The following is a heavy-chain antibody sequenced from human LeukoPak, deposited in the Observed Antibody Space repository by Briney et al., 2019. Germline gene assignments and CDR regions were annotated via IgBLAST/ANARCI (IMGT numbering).Heavy chain of an antibody. CDR2: INPNSGDT. Sequence: VASVKVSFKASGYTFTGYYIHWVRQAPGQGLEWMGWINPNSGDTNYAQKFQDRVTLARDTSISTAYMELTNLRSDDTAVYYCARPNGDYHNWFDPWGQGTLVTVSS. D-gene: IGHD4-17*01. CDR3: ARPNGDYHNWFDP. V-gene: IGHV1-2*02. J-gene: IGHJ5*02. CDR1: GYTFTGYY.